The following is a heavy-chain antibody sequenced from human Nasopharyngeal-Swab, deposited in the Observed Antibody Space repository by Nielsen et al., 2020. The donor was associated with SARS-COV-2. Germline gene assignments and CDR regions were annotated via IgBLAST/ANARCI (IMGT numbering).Heavy chain of an antibody. V-gene: IGHV3-43*02. J-gene: IGHJ6*03. Sequence: GESLKISCAASGFTFDDYAMHWVRQAPGKGLEWVSLISGDGGSTYYADSVKGRFTISRDNSKNSLYLQMNSLRAEDTALYYCAKDISYHHQHYMDVWGKGTTVTVSS. CDR1: GFTFDDYA. CDR2: ISGDGGST. CDR3: AKDISYHHQHYMDV. D-gene: IGHD2-2*01.